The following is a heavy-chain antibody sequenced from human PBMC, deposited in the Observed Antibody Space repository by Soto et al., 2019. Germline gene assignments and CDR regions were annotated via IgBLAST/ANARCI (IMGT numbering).Heavy chain of an antibody. D-gene: IGHD3-3*01. V-gene: IGHV1-18*01. J-gene: IGHJ4*02. CDR2: ISAYNGNT. CDR3: ARIEGFLEWLKGFDY. CDR1: GYTFTSYG. Sequence: ASVKVSCKASGYTFTSYGISWVRQAPGQGLEWMGWISAYNGNTNYAQKLQGRVTMTTDTSTSTAYMELRSLRSDDTAVYYCARIEGFLEWLKGFDYWGQGTLVTVS.